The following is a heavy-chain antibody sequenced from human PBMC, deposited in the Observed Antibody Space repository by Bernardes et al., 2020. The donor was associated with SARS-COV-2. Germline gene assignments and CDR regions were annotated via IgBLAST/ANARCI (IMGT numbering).Heavy chain of an antibody. CDR2: INHSGST. Sequence: SETLSLTCAVYGGSFSGYYWSWIRQPPGKGLEWIGEINHSGSTNYNPSLKSRVTIPVDTSKNQFSLKLSSVTAADTAVYYCARGRVGIDPSQYSGYDPDYDYWGQGTLVTVSS. CDR3: ARGRVGIDPSQYSGYDPDYDY. D-gene: IGHD5-12*01. CDR1: GGSFSGYY. V-gene: IGHV4-34*01. J-gene: IGHJ4*02.